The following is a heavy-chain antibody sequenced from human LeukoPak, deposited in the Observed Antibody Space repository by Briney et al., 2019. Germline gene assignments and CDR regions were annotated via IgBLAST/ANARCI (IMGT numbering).Heavy chain of an antibody. CDR1: GSTFSSYW. J-gene: IGHJ4*02. V-gene: IGHV3-7*01. CDR2: IKQDGSEK. CDR3: ARDLQTEGIDY. Sequence: PGGSLRLSCAASGSTFSSYWMSWVRQAPGKGLEWVANIKQDGSEKYYVDSVKGRFTISRDNAKNSLYLQMNSLRAEDTAVYYCARDLQTEGIDYWGQGTLVTVSS.